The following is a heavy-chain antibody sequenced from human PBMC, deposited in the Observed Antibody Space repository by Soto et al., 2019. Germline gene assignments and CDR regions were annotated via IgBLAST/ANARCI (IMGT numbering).Heavy chain of an antibody. CDR3: ASGIQLWLRRINNGYSG. D-gene: IGHD5-18*01. CDR2: IIPMFGTA. Sequence: QVQLVQSGAEVKKPESSVKVSCKAPGGTFSTYAISWVRQAPGQGLEWMGGIIPMFGTANHAQRFQDRVTXTXXESTNTVYMELGSLRSEDTAVYFCASGIQLWLRRINNGYSGWGQGTLVTVSS. CDR1: GGTFSTYA. J-gene: IGHJ4*02. V-gene: IGHV1-69*05.